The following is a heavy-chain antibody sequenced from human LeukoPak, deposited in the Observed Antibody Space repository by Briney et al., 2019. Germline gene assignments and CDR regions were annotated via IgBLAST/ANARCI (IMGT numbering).Heavy chain of an antibody. CDR2: IIPILGIA. CDR1: GGTFSSYA. CDR3: ARDLGYSSGGYYGMDV. D-gene: IGHD6-19*01. V-gene: IGHV1-69*04. J-gene: IGHJ6*02. Sequence: SVKVSCKASGGTFSSYAISWVRQAPGQGLEWMGRIIPILGIANYAQKFQGRVTITADKSTSTAYMELSSLRSEDTAVYYCARDLGYSSGGYYGMDVWGQGTTVTVSS.